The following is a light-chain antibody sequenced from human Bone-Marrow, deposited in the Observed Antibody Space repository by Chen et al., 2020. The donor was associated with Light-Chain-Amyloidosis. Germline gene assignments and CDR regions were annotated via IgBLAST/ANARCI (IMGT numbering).Light chain of an antibody. CDR2: RDT. Sequence: SYELTQPPSVSVSPGQTARITCSGDDLPTKYAYWYQQKPGQAPVLVIHRDTERPSGISERFYGSSSGTTATVTISGVQAEDEADYHCQSADSSGTYEVIFGGGTKLTVL. CDR3: QSADSSGTYEVI. V-gene: IGLV3-25*03. J-gene: IGLJ2*01. CDR1: DLPTKY.